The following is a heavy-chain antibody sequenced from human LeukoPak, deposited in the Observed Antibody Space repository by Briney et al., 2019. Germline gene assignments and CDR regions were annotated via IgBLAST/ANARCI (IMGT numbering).Heavy chain of an antibody. CDR1: GGSFSGYY. D-gene: IGHD3-10*01. J-gene: IGHJ4*02. V-gene: IGHV4-34*01. Sequence: PSETLSLTCAVYGGSFSGYYWSWIRQPPGKGLEWIGEINHSGSTNYNPSLKSRVTISVDTSKNQFSLKLSSVTAADTAVYYCARVPRLLWLGPNHVHFDYWGQGTLVTVSS. CDR3: ARVPRLLWLGPNHVHFDY. CDR2: INHSGST.